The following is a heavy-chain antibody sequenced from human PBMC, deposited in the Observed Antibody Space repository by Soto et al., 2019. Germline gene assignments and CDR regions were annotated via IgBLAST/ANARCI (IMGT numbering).Heavy chain of an antibody. CDR1: GYTFTGYY. J-gene: IGHJ4*02. CDR3: ARGRYYDILTGSGPIDY. Sequence: VKVSCKASGYTFTGYYMHWVRQAPGQGLEWMGWINPNSGGTNYAQKFQGRVTMTRDTSISTAYMELSRLRSDDTAVYYCARGRYYDILTGSGPIDYWGQGTLVTVSS. D-gene: IGHD3-9*01. CDR2: INPNSGGT. V-gene: IGHV1-2*02.